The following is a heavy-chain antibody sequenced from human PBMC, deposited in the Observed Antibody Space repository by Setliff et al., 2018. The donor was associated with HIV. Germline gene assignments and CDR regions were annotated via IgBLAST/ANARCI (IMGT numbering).Heavy chain of an antibody. V-gene: IGHV1-2*02. CDR1: EYTFTDYF. CDR2: ISPNNGDT. J-gene: IGHJ3*02. Sequence: ASVKVSCKASEYTFTDYFMHWVRQAPGQGLEWMGWISPNNGDTKIAQKFRGRVTMTRNTSTGTVYMELSSLRSEDTAVNYCARREHPCGGDCYLVGPFDIWGQGTVVTVSS. D-gene: IGHD2-21*02. CDR3: ARREHPCGGDCYLVGPFDI.